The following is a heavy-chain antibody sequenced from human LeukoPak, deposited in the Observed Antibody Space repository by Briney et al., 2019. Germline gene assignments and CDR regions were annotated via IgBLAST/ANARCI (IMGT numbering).Heavy chain of an antibody. J-gene: IGHJ6*03. D-gene: IGHD3-3*01. V-gene: IGHV1-18*01. CDR2: ISAYNGNT. CDR3: AFWEYDFWSGYLADYYYMDV. Sequence: GASVKVSCKASGYTFTSYGISWVRQAPGQGLEWMGWISAYNGNTNYAQKLQGRVTMTTDTSTSTAYMELRSLRSDDTAVYYCAFWEYDFWSGYLADYYYMDVWGKGTTVTVSS. CDR1: GYTFTSYG.